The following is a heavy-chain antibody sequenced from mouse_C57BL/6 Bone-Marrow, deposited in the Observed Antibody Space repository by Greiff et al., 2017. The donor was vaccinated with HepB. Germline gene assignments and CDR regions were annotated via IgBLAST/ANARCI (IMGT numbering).Heavy chain of an antibody. J-gene: IGHJ4*01. CDR1: GFTFTDYY. V-gene: IGHV7-3*01. CDR3: ARSPALYRDAMDY. Sequence: DVKLVESGGGLVQPGGSLSLSCAASGFTFTDYYMSWVRQPPGKALEWLGFIRNKANGYTTEYSASVKGRFTISRDNSQSILYLQMNALRAEDSATYYCARSPALYRDAMDYWGQGTSVTVSS. CDR2: IRNKANGYTT. D-gene: IGHD2-14*01.